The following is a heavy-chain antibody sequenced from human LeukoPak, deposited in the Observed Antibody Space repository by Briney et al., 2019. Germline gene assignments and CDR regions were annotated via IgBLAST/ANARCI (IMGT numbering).Heavy chain of an antibody. Sequence: SETLSLTCTVSGGSISNYYWSWIRQPPGKGLEWIGYIYYSGSTNYNPSLKSRVTISIYTSKNQFSLKLSSVTAADTAVYYCARLRWSSGWEGNWFDPWGQGTLVTVSS. J-gene: IGHJ5*02. V-gene: IGHV4-59*08. D-gene: IGHD6-19*01. CDR2: IYYSGST. CDR1: GGSISNYY. CDR3: ARLRWSSGWEGNWFDP.